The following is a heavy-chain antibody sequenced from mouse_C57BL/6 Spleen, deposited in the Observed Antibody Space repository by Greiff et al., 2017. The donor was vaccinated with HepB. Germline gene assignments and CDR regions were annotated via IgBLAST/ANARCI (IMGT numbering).Heavy chain of an antibody. J-gene: IGHJ3*01. D-gene: IGHD1-1*01. V-gene: IGHV1-61*01. CDR2: IYPSDSET. CDR1: GYTFTSYW. CDR3: ARVGDYYGSSSWFAY. Sequence: VQLQQPGAELVRPGSSVKLSCKASGYTFTSYWMDWVKQRPGQGLEWIGNIYPSDSETHYNQKFKDKATLTVDKSSSTAYMQLSSLTSEDSAVYYCARVGDYYGSSSWFAYWGQGLWSLSLQ.